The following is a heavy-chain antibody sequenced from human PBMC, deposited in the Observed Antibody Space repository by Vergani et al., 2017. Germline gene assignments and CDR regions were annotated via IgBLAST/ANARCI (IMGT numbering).Heavy chain of an antibody. V-gene: IGHV3-30*03. CDR3: ARVSLQGHSSGWYGRGGSDRYYYYMDV. CDR1: GFTFSSYG. Sequence: QVQLVESGGGVVQPGRSLRLSCAASGFTFSSYGMHWVRQAPGKGLEWVAVISYDGSNKYYADSVKGRFTISRDNSKNTLYLQMNSLRAEDTAVYYCARVSLQGHSSGWYGRGGSDRYYYYMDVWGKGTTVTVSS. CDR2: ISYDGSNK. J-gene: IGHJ6*03. D-gene: IGHD6-19*01.